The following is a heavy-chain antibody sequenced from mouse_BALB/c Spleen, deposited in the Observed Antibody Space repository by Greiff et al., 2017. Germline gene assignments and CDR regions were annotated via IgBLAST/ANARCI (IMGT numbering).Heavy chain of an antibody. Sequence: VQLQQPGAELVRPGASVKLSCKASGYTFTSYWINWVKQRPGQGLEWIGNIYPSDSYTNYNQKFKDKATLTVDKSSSTAYMQLSSPTSEDSAVYYCTIYYGNYDWYFDVWGAGTTVTVSS. CDR1: GYTFTSYW. D-gene: IGHD2-1*01. V-gene: IGHV1-69*02. J-gene: IGHJ1*01. CDR3: TIYYGNYDWYFDV. CDR2: IYPSDSYT.